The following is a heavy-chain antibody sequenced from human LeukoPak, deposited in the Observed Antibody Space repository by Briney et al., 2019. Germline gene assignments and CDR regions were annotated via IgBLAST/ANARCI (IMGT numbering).Heavy chain of an antibody. D-gene: IGHD5-18*01. CDR3: ATNLLMGGYSYGFGY. Sequence: PGRSLRLSCAASGFTFDDYAMHWVRQAPGKGLEWASGISWNSGSIGYADSVKGRFTISRDNAKNSLYLQMNSLRAEDTALYYSATNLLMGGYSYGFGYWGQGTLVTVSS. CDR1: GFTFDDYA. J-gene: IGHJ4*02. V-gene: IGHV3-9*01. CDR2: ISWNSGSI.